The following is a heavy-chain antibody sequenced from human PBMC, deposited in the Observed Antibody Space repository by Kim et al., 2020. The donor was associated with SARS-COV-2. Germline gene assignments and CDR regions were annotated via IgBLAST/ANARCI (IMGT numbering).Heavy chain of an antibody. V-gene: IGHV1-8*01. CDR2: MNPNSGNT. J-gene: IGHJ5*02. D-gene: IGHD6-19*01. CDR1: GYTFTSYD. CDR3: ARTGFSSGWSLGGNFWFDP. Sequence: ASVKVSCKASGYTFTSYDINWVRQATGQGLEWMGWMNPNSGNTGYAQKFQGRVTMTRNTSISTAYMELSSLRSEDTAVYYCARTGFSSGWSLGGNFWFDPWGQGTLVTVSS.